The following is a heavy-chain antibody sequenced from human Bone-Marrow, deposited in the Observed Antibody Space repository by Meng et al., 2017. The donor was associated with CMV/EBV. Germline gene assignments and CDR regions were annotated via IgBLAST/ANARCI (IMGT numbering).Heavy chain of an antibody. Sequence: SETLSLTCAVYGGSFSGYYRSWIRQPPGKGLEWIGEINHSGSTNYNPSLKSRVTISVDTSKNQFSLKLSSVTAADTAVYYCARGGLVGATYDAFDIWGQGTMVTVSS. CDR2: INHSGST. CDR3: ARGGLVGATYDAFDI. J-gene: IGHJ3*02. D-gene: IGHD1-26*01. CDR1: GGSFSGYY. V-gene: IGHV4-34*01.